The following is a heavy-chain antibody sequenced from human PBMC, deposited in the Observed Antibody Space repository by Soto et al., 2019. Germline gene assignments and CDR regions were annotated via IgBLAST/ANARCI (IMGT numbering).Heavy chain of an antibody. Sequence: QVQLVQSGAEVKKPGASVKVSCKASGYTFTSYGISWVRQAPGQGLEWMGWISAYNGNTNYAQKLQGRVTMTTDTSTSTAYMERRSLRSADTAVNYCARGPVDTAMRHYYYGMDVWGQGTTVTVSS. V-gene: IGHV1-18*01. CDR2: ISAYNGNT. D-gene: IGHD5-18*01. CDR1: GYTFTSYG. CDR3: ARGPVDTAMRHYYYGMDV. J-gene: IGHJ6*02.